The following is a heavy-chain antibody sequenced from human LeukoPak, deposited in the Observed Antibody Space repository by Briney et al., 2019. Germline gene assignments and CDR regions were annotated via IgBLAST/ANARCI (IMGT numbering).Heavy chain of an antibody. J-gene: IGHJ4*02. V-gene: IGHV4-59*12. CDR3: ARDYYGSGSYHFDY. CDR2: IYYSGST. CDR1: GGSISSYY. Sequence: SETLSLTCTVSGGSISSYYWSWIRQPPGKGLEWIGYIYYSGSTNYNPSLKSRVTISVDMSKNQFSLKLSSVTAADTAVYYCARDYYGSGSYHFDYWGQGTLVTVSS. D-gene: IGHD3-10*01.